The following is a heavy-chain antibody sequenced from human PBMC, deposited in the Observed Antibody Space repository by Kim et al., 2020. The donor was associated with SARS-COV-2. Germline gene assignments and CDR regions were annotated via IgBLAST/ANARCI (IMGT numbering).Heavy chain of an antibody. V-gene: IGHV1-3*01. J-gene: IGHJ5*02. CDR3: ARGPPGDSSGYYFGWFDP. D-gene: IGHD3-22*01. Sequence: QGRVTITRDTSASTAYMELSSLRSEDTAVYYCARGPPGDSSGYYFGWFDPWGQGTLVTVSS.